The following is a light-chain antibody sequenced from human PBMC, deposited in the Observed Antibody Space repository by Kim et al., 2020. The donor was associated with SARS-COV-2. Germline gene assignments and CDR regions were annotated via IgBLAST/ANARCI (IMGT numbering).Light chain of an antibody. CDR2: YDS. CDR3: QVWDSSSDHRV. V-gene: IGLV3-21*04. J-gene: IGLJ3*02. Sequence: YELTQPPSVSVAPGKTARITCGGNNIGSKSVHWYQQRPGQAPVLVIYYDSDRPTGIPERFSGSNSGNTATLTISRVEAGDEADYYCQVWDSSSDHRVFGGGTQLTVL. CDR1: NIGSKS.